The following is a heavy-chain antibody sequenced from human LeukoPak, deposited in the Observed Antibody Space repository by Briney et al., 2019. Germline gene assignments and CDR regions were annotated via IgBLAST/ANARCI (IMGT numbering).Heavy chain of an antibody. CDR1: GGSISSYY. V-gene: IGHV4-59*01. J-gene: IGHJ4*02. Sequence: SETLSLTCTVSGGSISSYYWSWIRQPPGKGLEWIGYIYYSGSTNYNPSLKSRVTISVDTSKNQFSLKLSSVTAADTAVYYCASGGHYYDSSGYPYYFDYWGQGTLVTVSS. CDR2: IYYSGST. CDR3: ASGGHYYDSSGYPYYFDY. D-gene: IGHD3-22*01.